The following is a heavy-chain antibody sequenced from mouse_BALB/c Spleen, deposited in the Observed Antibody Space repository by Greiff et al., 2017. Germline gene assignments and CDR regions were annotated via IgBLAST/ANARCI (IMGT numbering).Heavy chain of an antibody. CDR3: ARKGDYDGFAY. D-gene: IGHD2-4*01. Sequence: VQGVESGPGLVAPSQSLSITCTVSGFSLTSYGVHWVRQSPGKGLEWLGVIWSGGSTDYNAAFISRLSISKDNSKSQVFFKMNSLQADDTAIYYCARKGDYDGFAYWGQGTLVTVSA. J-gene: IGHJ3*01. CDR1: GFSLTSYG. V-gene: IGHV2-4-1*01. CDR2: IWSGGST.